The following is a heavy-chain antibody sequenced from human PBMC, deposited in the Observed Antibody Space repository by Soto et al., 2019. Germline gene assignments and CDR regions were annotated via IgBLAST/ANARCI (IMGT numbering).Heavy chain of an antibody. J-gene: IGHJ4*02. CDR2: ISFDGNDK. V-gene: IGHV3-30-3*01. Sequence: GGSLRLSCAASGFTFSSYAIHWVRQAPGKGLEWVAVISFDGNDKYYADSVKGRFSISRDNAKNSLYLQMNSLRAEDTAVYYCARDFSARGDYVDYWGQGTLVTVSS. D-gene: IGHD6-19*01. CDR3: ARDFSARGDYVDY. CDR1: GFTFSSYA.